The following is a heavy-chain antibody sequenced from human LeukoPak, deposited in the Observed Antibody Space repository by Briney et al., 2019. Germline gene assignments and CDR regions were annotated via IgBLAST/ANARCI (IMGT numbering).Heavy chain of an antibody. CDR2: IYCSGST. CDR3: ASDSSGYYDPYAFDI. D-gene: IGHD3-22*01. J-gene: IGHJ3*02. Sequence: SETLSLTCTVSGGSISSSSYNWGWIRQPPGEGLEWIGSIYCSGSTYYNPSLKSRVTISVDTSKNQFSLKLSSVTAADTAVYYCASDSSGYYDPYAFDIWGQGTMVTVSS. CDR1: GGSISSSSYN. V-gene: IGHV4-39*01.